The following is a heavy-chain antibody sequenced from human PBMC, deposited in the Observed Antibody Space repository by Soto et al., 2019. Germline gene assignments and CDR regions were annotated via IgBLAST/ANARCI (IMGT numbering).Heavy chain of an antibody. CDR3: ARLYCGGGSCYFDY. J-gene: IGHJ4*02. Sequence: PSETLSLTCTVSGGSISSGGYYWSWIRQHPGKGLEWIGYIYYSGSTYYNPSLKSRVTISVDTSKNQFSLKLSSVTAADTAVYYCARLYCGGGSCYFDYWGQGTLVTVSS. D-gene: IGHD2-15*01. CDR1: GGSISSGGYY. CDR2: IYYSGST. V-gene: IGHV4-31*03.